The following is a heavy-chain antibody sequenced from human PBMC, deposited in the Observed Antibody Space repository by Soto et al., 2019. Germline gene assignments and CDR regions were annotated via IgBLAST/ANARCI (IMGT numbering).Heavy chain of an antibody. CDR2: IYYSGTT. CDR3: ARLAYSHYST. CDR1: GGSIKVGGYY. Sequence: PSETLSLTCTVPGGSIKVGGYYWGWIRQPPGKGLEWVATIYYSGTTYYNPSLKSRLTISLDTSRNQFSLDLTSVTAADTAVYYCARLAYSHYSTWGQGTLVTV. J-gene: IGHJ4*02. V-gene: IGHV4-39*01. D-gene: IGHD5-12*01.